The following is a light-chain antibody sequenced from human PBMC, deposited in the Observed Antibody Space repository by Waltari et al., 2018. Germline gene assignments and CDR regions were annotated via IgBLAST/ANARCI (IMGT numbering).Light chain of an antibody. V-gene: IGLV6-57*02. CDR1: NANISSNY. CDR3: QSYDGRNHWV. J-gene: IGLJ3*02. CDR2: EDN. Sequence: NFWLSPPHSASESPGRTVTISCTGINANISSNYVQLYQQRPGRAPTTPTFEDNQRPPGVPDRFSASIDSSSSSASLTISGLKTEDDAHYYCQSYDGRNHWVFGGGTKLTVL.